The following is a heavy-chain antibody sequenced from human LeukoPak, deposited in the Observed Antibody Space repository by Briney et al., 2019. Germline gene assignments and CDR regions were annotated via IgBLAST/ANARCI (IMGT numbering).Heavy chain of an antibody. CDR3: ARAPGSDTLYFQH. CDR2: IWYDGSNK. V-gene: IGHV3-33*01. J-gene: IGHJ1*01. CDR1: GFTFSNYG. Sequence: PGGSLRLSCAASGFTFSNYGMHWVRQAPGTGLEWVAVIWYDGSNKDYTDSVKGRFTISRDNSKNTLYLQMNSLRAEDTAVYYCARAPGSDTLYFQHWGQGTLVTVSS.